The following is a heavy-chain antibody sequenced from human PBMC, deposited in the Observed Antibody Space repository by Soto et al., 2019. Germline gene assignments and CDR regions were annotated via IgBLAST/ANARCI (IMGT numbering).Heavy chain of an antibody. CDR1: GGTFSSYT. D-gene: IGHD1-26*01. J-gene: IGHJ4*02. V-gene: IGHV1-69*02. Sequence: QVQLVQSGGEVKKPGSSVKVSCKASGGTFSSYTISWVRQAPGQGLEWMGRIIPILGIANYAQKFQGRVTITADKSTSTAYMELSSLRSEDTAVYYCARQIVGATSYYFDYWGQGTLVTVSS. CDR2: IIPILGIA. CDR3: ARQIVGATSYYFDY.